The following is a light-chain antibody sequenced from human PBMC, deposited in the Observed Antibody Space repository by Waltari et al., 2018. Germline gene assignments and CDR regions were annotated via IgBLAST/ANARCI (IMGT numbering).Light chain of an antibody. J-gene: IGKJ2*01. Sequence: DIQMTQSPSSLSASVGDRVTITCRASHSINKKLNWYQQRPGKAPKLLISVASSLESGVPSRFSGSGSGTDFTLSISSLQPEDFATYYCQQSNSLPYTFGQGTKLEIK. CDR1: HSINKK. CDR2: VAS. V-gene: IGKV1-39*01. CDR3: QQSNSLPYT.